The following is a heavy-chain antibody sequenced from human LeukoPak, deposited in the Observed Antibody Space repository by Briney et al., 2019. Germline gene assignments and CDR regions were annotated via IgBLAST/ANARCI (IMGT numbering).Heavy chain of an antibody. J-gene: IGHJ6*03. D-gene: IGHD3-3*01. V-gene: IGHV4-59*01. CDR2: IYQSGNN. CDR1: GGSISSNY. Sequence: SEILSLTCTISGGSISSNYWGWVRQPPGKGLEYIGYIYQSGNNNYNPSLKSRVTFSEETSKNQFSLKLNSVTAADTAVYYCARANDFWSGYPYYYYYMDVWGKGTTVTVSS. CDR3: ARANDFWSGYPYYYYYMDV.